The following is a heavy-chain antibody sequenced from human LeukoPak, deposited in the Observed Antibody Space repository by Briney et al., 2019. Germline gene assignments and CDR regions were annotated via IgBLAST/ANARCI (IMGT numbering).Heavy chain of an antibody. J-gene: IGHJ4*02. CDR1: GFSFNTYA. CDR2: IWYDGSEK. CDR3: AKGATSYYESRGYYLEY. D-gene: IGHD3-22*01. Sequence: PGRSLRLSCAASGFSFNTYAMEWVRQAPGKGLEWVAVIWYDGSEKHYADSVKGRFTISRDNSKNTLYLQMNSLRDGDTAVYYCAKGATSYYESRGYYLEYWGQGTLVTVSS. V-gene: IGHV3-33*06.